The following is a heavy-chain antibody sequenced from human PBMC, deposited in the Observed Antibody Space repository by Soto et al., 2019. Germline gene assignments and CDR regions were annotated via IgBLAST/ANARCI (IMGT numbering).Heavy chain of an antibody. CDR1: GFTFSSYS. J-gene: IGHJ6*03. Sequence: EVQLVESGGGLVKPGGSLRLSCAASGFTFSSYSMNWVRQAPGKGLEWVSSISSSSSYIYYADSVKGRFTISRDNAKNSLYLQMNSLRAEDTAVYYCARDFKDIVVVPAAMPDYYYYYYMDVWGKGTTVTVSS. V-gene: IGHV3-21*01. D-gene: IGHD2-2*01. CDR2: ISSSSSYI. CDR3: ARDFKDIVVVPAAMPDYYYYYYMDV.